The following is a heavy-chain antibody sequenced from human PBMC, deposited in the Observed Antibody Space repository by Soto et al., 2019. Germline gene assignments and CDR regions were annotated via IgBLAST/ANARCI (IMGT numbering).Heavy chain of an antibody. D-gene: IGHD3-10*01. CDR3: ARGGVWFGEFYFDY. Sequence: EVQLVETGGGLIQPGGSLRLSCAASGFTVSSNYMSWVRQAPGKGLEWVSVIYSGGSTYYADSVKGRFTISRDNSKNTLYLQMNSLRAADTAVYYCARGGVWFGEFYFDYWGQGTLVTVSS. V-gene: IGHV3-53*02. CDR1: GFTVSSNY. CDR2: IYSGGST. J-gene: IGHJ4*02.